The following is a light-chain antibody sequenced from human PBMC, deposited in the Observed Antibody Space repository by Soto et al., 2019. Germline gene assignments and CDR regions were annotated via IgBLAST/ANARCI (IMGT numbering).Light chain of an antibody. CDR2: DAS. V-gene: IGKV3-20*01. J-gene: IGKJ3*01. CDR1: QSVSSSY. Sequence: IVLTQSPGTLSLSPGERATLSCRASQSVSSSYLAWYQQKPGQAPRLLIYDASSRATGIPDRFSGSGSGTDFTLTISRLEPEDFAVYYCQQYGSSPPWFTFGPGTKVDIK. CDR3: QQYGSSPPWFT.